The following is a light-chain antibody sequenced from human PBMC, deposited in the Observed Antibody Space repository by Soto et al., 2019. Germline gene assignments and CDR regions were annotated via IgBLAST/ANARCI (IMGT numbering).Light chain of an antibody. J-gene: IGLJ1*01. CDR3: CSYAGDYMFV. CDR2: EVS. V-gene: IGLV2-8*01. CDR1: SSDVGGYNY. Sequence: QSVLTQPPSASGSPGQSVTISCTGTSSDVGGYNYVSWYQQHPGKAPKLMIYEVSKRPSGVPDRFSGSKSGNAASLTVSGLQAEDEGDYYCCSYAGDYMFVFGTGTKLTVL.